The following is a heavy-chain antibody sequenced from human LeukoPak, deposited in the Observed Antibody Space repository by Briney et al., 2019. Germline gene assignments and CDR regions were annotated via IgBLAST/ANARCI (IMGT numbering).Heavy chain of an antibody. CDR2: MNPNSGNT. CDR3: ARGIRIAVAGIPTRLYYFDY. V-gene: IGHV1-8*01. J-gene: IGHJ4*02. D-gene: IGHD6-19*01. CDR1: GYTFTSYD. Sequence: ASVKVSCKASGYTFTSYDINWVRQATGQGLEWMGWMNPNSGNTGYAQKFQGRVTMTRDTSISTAYMELSSLRSEDTAVYYCARGIRIAVAGIPTRLYYFDYWGQGTLVTVSS.